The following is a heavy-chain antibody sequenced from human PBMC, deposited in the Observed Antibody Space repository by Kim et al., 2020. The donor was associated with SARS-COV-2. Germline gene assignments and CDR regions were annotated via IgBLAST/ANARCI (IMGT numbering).Heavy chain of an antibody. V-gene: IGHV3-30*03. J-gene: IGHJ3*02. CDR3: ARSNIVVVTVHAFDI. Sequence: ADSVKGRFTSSRDNSKNTLYLQMNSLRAEDTAVYYWARSNIVVVTVHAFDIWGQGTVVTVSS. D-gene: IGHD2-21*02.